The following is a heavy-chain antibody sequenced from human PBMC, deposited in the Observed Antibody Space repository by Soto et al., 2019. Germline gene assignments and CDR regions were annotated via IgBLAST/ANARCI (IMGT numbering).Heavy chain of an antibody. CDR1: GGSISSSTYY. CDR2: IYSGGST. Sequence: ETLSLTCTVSGGSISSSTYYWGWIRQAPGKGLEWVSVIYSGGSTYYADSVKGRFTISRHNSKNTLYLQMNSLRAEDTAVYYCARASDYYGSGSRQFDYWGQGTLVTVSS. J-gene: IGHJ4*02. CDR3: ARASDYYGSGSRQFDY. D-gene: IGHD3-10*01. V-gene: IGHV3-53*04.